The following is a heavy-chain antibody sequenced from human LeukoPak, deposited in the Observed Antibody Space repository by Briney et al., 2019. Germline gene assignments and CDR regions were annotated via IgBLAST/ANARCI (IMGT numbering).Heavy chain of an antibody. CDR2: ISAYNGNT. Sequence: ASVRVSCKASGYTFTSYGISWVRQAPGQGLEWMGWISAYNGNTNYAQKLQGRVTMTTDTSTSTAYMELRSLRSDDTAVYYCAREYDSSGYPCFDYWGQGTLVTVSS. V-gene: IGHV1-18*01. D-gene: IGHD3-22*01. CDR3: AREYDSSGYPCFDY. J-gene: IGHJ4*02. CDR1: GYTFTSYG.